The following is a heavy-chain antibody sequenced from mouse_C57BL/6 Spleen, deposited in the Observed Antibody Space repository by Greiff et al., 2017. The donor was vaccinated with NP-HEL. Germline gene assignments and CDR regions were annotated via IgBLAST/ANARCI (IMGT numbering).Heavy chain of an antibody. V-gene: IGHV5-17*01. J-gene: IGHJ2*01. CDR3: ARPAGTGYYFDY. CDR2: ISSGSSTI. Sequence: EVKLVESGGGLVKPGGSLKLSCAASGFTFSDYGMHWVRQAPEKGLEWVAYISSGSSTIYYADTVKGRFTISRDNAKNTLFLQMTSLRSEDTAIYYCARPAGTGYYFDYWGQGTTLTVSS. D-gene: IGHD4-1*01. CDR1: GFTFSDYG.